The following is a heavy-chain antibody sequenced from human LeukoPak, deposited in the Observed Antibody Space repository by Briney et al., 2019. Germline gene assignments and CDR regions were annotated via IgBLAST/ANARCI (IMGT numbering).Heavy chain of an antibody. CDR1: GGSFSGYY. CDR3: AKIIVGATITYDY. Sequence: SETLSLTCAVYGGSFSGYYWSWIRQPPGKGLEWIGEINHSGSTNYNPSLKSRVTISVDTSKSQFSLKLSSVTAADTAVYYCAKIIVGATITYDYWGQGTLVTVSS. J-gene: IGHJ4*02. D-gene: IGHD1-26*01. V-gene: IGHV4-34*01. CDR2: INHSGST.